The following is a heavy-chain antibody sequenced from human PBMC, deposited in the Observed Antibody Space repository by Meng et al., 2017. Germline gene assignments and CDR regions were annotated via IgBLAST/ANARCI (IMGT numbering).Heavy chain of an antibody. V-gene: IGHV4-34*01. Sequence: SETLSLTCAVYGGSFSGYYWSWIRQPPGQGLEWIGEINHSGSTNYNPSLKSRVTISVDTSKNQFSLKLSSVTAADTAVYYCARGYSSSSSYNWFDPWGQGTLVTVSS. J-gene: IGHJ5*02. CDR3: ARGYSSSSSYNWFDP. CDR1: GGSFSGYY. D-gene: IGHD6-6*01. CDR2: INHSGST.